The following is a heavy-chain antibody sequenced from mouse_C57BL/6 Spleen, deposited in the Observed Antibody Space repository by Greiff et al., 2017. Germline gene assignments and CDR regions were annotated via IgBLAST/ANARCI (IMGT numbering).Heavy chain of an antibody. CDR1: GYTFTSYW. J-gene: IGHJ1*03. CDR3: ARRDGNYGYFDV. Sequence: QVHVKQPGAELVRPGSSVKLSCKASGYTFTSYWMHWVKQRPIQGLEWIGNIDPSDSETHYNQKFKDKATLTVDKSSSTAYMQLSSLTSEDSAVYYCARRDGNYGYFDVWGTGTTVTVSS. V-gene: IGHV1-52*01. D-gene: IGHD2-1*01. CDR2: IDPSDSET.